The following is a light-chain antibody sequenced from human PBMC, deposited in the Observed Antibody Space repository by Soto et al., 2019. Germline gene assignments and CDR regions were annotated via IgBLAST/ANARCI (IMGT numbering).Light chain of an antibody. CDR2: DAA. CDR1: QSISRW. Sequence: DIQMTQSPSTLSASVGDRGTITCRARQSISRWLAWYQQKPGKAPKPLIYDAASLESGVPSRFSGSGSGTEFTLNIGSLQPDDFATYYCQQYNSYSPNTFGEGTLLEFK. J-gene: IGKJ5*01. V-gene: IGKV1-5*01. CDR3: QQYNSYSPNT.